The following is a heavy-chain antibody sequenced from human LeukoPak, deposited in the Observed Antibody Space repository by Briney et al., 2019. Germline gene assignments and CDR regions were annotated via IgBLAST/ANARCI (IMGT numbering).Heavy chain of an antibody. CDR1: GFTFSSYS. J-gene: IGHJ4*02. Sequence: PGGSLRLSCAASGFTFSSYSMNWVRQAPGKGLEWVSYISSSNVTIYYADSVKGRFTISRDNAKNSLYLQMNSLRAEDTAVYYCARDPRSTVVTPSPYFDYWGQGTLVTVSS. V-gene: IGHV3-48*01. CDR3: ARDPRSTVVTPSPYFDY. D-gene: IGHD4-23*01. CDR2: ISSSNVTI.